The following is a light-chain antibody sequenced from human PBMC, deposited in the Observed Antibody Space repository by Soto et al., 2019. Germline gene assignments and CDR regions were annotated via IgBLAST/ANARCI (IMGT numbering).Light chain of an antibody. Sequence: QSVLTQPPSVSGAPGQGVTISCTGSSSNIGAGFEVNWYQQLPGTAPKLLIYGNTNRPSGVPDRFSGSKSGTAASLAITGLQAEDEADYYCQSYDSSLSAVVFCGGTKLTVL. CDR3: QSYDSSLSAVV. CDR2: GNT. J-gene: IGLJ3*02. CDR1: SSNIGAGFE. V-gene: IGLV1-40*01.